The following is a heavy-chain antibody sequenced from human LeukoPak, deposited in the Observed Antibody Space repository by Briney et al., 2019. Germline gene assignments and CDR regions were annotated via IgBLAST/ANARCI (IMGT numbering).Heavy chain of an antibody. Sequence: GGSLRLSCAASGFTFSSYGMHWVRQAPGKGLEWVAVISYDGSNKYYADSVKGRFTISRDNSKNTLYLQMNSLRAEDTAVYYCAKEAFPSRITMIVVVITPLDYWGQGTLVTVSS. CDR3: AKEAFPSRITMIVVVITPLDY. CDR2: ISYDGSNK. D-gene: IGHD3-22*01. J-gene: IGHJ4*02. CDR1: GFTFSSYG. V-gene: IGHV3-30*18.